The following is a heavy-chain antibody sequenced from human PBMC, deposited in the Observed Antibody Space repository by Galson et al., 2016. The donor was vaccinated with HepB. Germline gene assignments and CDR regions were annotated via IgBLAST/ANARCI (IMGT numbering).Heavy chain of an antibody. D-gene: IGHD2-8*01. CDR2: ITWNSGAI. J-gene: IGHJ6*02. V-gene: IGHV3-9*01. CDR3: AKDKVSFYYYGMDV. CDR1: GFIFGEYA. Sequence: SLRLSCAASGFIFGEYAMHWVRQAPGKGLEWVSGITWNSGAIAYADSVKGRFTISRDNAKNTLYLQMNSLRGDDTALFYCAKDKVSFYYYGMDVWGQGTTVTVS.